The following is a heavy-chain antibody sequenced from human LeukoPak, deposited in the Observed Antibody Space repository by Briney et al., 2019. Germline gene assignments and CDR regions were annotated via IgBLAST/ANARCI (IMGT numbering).Heavy chain of an antibody. CDR2: IYSGGST. CDR1: GFTVSSNY. D-gene: IGHD7-27*01. Sequence: GGSLRLSCAASGFTVSSNYMSWVRQAPGKGLEWVSVIYSGGSTYYADSVKGRFTISRDNSKNTLYLQMNSLRAEDTAVYYCAKGGRMPANWSFDYWGQGTLVTVSS. J-gene: IGHJ4*02. V-gene: IGHV3-53*01. CDR3: AKGGRMPANWSFDY.